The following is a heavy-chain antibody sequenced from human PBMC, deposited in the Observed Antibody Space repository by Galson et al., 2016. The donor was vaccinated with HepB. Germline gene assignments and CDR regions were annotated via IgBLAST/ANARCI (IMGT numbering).Heavy chain of an antibody. CDR1: GGTFSGYY. CDR2: INHSGST. J-gene: IGHJ4*02. Sequence: TLSLTCAVYGGTFSGYYWSWIRQPPGKGLEWIGEINHSGSTNYNPYLKSRVTISVDTSKNQFSLKLSSVTAADTAVYYCASLSSGGWNHRDHWGQGTLVTVSS. CDR3: ASLSSGGWNHRDH. D-gene: IGHD6-19*01. V-gene: IGHV4-34*01.